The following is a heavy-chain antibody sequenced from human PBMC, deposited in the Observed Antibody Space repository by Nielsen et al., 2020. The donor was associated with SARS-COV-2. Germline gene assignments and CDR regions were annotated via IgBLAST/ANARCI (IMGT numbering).Heavy chain of an antibody. CDR3: ARVQSSSWGIY. J-gene: IGHJ4*02. V-gene: IGHV3-48*03. Sequence: GGSLRLSCSVSGFTFSNYEMNWVRQAPGKGLEWISYISSSSTSIYYADSVKGRFTISRDNAKNSLYLQMNSLRVDDTAVYYCARVQSSSWGIYWGQGALVTVTS. D-gene: IGHD6-13*01. CDR2: ISSSSTSI. CDR1: GFTFSNYE.